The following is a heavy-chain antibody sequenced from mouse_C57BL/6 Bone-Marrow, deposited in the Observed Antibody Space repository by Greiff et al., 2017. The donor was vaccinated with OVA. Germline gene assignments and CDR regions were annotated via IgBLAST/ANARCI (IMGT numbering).Heavy chain of an antibody. CDR2: IDPSDSYS. V-gene: IGHV1-69*01. CDR3: ARSVYDGYYNY. CDR1: GYTFTSYW. D-gene: IGHD2-3*01. Sequence: QVQLQQPGAELVMPGASVKLSCKASGYTFTSYWMHWVKQRPGQGLEWIGEIDPSDSYSNYNQKFKGKSTLTVDKSSSTAYMQLSSLTSEASAVYYCARSVYDGYYNYWGRGTTLTVSS. J-gene: IGHJ2*01.